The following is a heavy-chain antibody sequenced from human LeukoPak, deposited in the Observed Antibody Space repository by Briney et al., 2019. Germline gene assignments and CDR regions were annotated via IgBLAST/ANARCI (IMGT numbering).Heavy chain of an antibody. V-gene: IGHV3-33*06. CDR3: AKDQLLWFGELGTFDY. J-gene: IGHJ4*02. CDR2: IWYDGNNK. CDR1: GFTFSSYG. Sequence: GGSLRLSCAASGFTFSSYGMHWVRQAPGKGLEWVAVIWYDGNNKYYADSVKGRFTISRDNSKNTLYLQMNSLRAEDTAVYYCAKDQLLWFGELGTFDYWGQGTLVTVSS. D-gene: IGHD3-10*01.